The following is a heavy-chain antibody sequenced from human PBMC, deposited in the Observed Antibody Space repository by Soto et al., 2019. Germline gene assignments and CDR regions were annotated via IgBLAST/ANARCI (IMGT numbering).Heavy chain of an antibody. CDR2: ISGDGSNT. CDR1: GFRFSSYG. Sequence: HPGGSLRLSCRTSGFRFSSYGMHWVRQAPGKGPEWVAFISGDGSNTEYVDSVRGRFTISRDNSKNTLYLQMNSLRAEDTAVYYCAKDTYFYDTSGYYIFDYWGQGTLVTVSS. J-gene: IGHJ4*02. CDR3: AKDTYFYDTSGYYIFDY. V-gene: IGHV3-30*18. D-gene: IGHD3-22*01.